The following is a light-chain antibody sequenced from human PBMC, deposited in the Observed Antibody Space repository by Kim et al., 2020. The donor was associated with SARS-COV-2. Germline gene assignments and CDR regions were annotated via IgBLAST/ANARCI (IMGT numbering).Light chain of an antibody. CDR3: QQYNSYPYT. V-gene: IGKV1-16*02. J-gene: IGKJ2*01. Sequence: SASVGDRVTITCRASQSIRNDLVWFQQKPGKAPKSLIFAASRLQSGVPSKFSGSGSGTDFTLTISSLQPEDFATYYCQQYNSYPYTFGQGTKLEI. CDR2: AAS. CDR1: QSIRND.